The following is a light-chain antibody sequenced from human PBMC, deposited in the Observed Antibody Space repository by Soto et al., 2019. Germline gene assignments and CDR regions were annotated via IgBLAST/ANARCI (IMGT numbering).Light chain of an antibody. CDR1: SSDVGGYDY. V-gene: IGLV2-14*01. CDR2: EVT. Sequence: QSALTQPASVSGSPGQSIAISCTGTSSDVGGYDYVSWYQQHSDKAPKLMIYEVTKRPSGVSNRFSGSKSGNTASLTISGLQPEDEADYYCSSHTSGNTRDFGSGTKVTVL. CDR3: SSHTSGNTRD. J-gene: IGLJ1*01.